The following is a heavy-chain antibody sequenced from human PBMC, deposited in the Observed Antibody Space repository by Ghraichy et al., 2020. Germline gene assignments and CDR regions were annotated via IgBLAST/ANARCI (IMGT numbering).Heavy chain of an antibody. CDR1: GGTFSSYA. CDR3: ARGRVQCSGCSFRAKYYYGMDV. CDR2: IIPIFGTT. V-gene: IGHV1-69*13. J-gene: IGHJ6*02. Sequence: SVKVSCKASGGTFSSYAISWVRQAPGQGLEWMGGIIPIFGTTNYAQKFQGRVTITADESTSTAYMELSSLRSEDTAVYYCARGRVQCSGCSFRAKYYYGMDVWGQGTTVTVSS. D-gene: IGHD2-15*01.